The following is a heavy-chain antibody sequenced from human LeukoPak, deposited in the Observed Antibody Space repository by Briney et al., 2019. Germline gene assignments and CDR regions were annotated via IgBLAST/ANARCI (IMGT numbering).Heavy chain of an antibody. D-gene: IGHD6-19*01. CDR3: ARATVAGAFDF. J-gene: IGHJ4*02. CDR2: IYNSGSI. V-gene: IGHV4-59*02. CDR1: GGSVPNFY. Sequence: SETLSLTCTVSGGSVPNFYWNWIRQSLGKRLEWIGYIYNSGSINYNPSLKSRVAMSEDTSKNQFSLKLSSVTAADTAVYYCARATVAGAFDFWGQGTLVTVPS.